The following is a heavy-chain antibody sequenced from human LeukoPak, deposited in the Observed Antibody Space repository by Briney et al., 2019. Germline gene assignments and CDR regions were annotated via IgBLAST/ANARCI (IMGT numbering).Heavy chain of an antibody. Sequence: GGSLRLSCAASAFTFRSYAMSWVRQAPGKGLEWVSVISASGGTTYYADSVKGRFTISRDNSKNTLHLQMNSLRAEDTAVYYCAKGGENYGSSVYGYYFDYWGQGNVVTV. CDR1: AFTFRSYA. J-gene: IGHJ4*02. D-gene: IGHD3-22*01. V-gene: IGHV3-23*01. CDR2: ISASGGTT. CDR3: AKGGENYGSSVYGYYFDY.